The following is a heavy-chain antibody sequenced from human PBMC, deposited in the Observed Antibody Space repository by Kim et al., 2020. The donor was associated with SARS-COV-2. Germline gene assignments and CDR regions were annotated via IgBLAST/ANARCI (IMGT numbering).Heavy chain of an antibody. CDR2: ISGSGGST. J-gene: IGHJ1*01. CDR3: ATYRLRYFDWYETPEYFQH. CDR1: GFTFSSYA. Sequence: GGSLRLSCAASGFTFSSYAMSWVRQAPGKGLEWVSAISGSGGSTYYADSVKGRFTISRDNSKNTLYLQMNSLRAEDTAVYYCATYRLRYFDWYETPEYFQHWGQGTLVTVSS. D-gene: IGHD3-9*01. V-gene: IGHV3-23*01.